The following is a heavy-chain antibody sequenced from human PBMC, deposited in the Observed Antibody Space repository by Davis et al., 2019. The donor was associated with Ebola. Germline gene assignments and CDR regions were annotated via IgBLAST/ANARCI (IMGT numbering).Heavy chain of an antibody. J-gene: IGHJ6*02. Sequence: GGSLRLSCEASGFSVSDNYMNWVRQAPGKGLEWVSLINGDGDHTYYADSVKGRFTISRDNSKESLYLQINSLRSEDTALYFCARGPMPSWYADYYKYGMDVWGQGTTVTASS. CDR2: INGDGDHT. V-gene: IGHV3-43*02. CDR3: ARGPMPSWYADYYKYGMDV. D-gene: IGHD6-13*01. CDR1: GFSVSDNY.